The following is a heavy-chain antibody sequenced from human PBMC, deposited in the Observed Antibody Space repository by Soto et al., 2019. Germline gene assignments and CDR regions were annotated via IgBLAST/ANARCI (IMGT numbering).Heavy chain of an antibody. CDR2: ISYDGSNR. V-gene: IGHV3-30*18. CDR1: GFSFSNYG. Sequence: PGGSLRLSCAASGFSFSNYGTHWVRQAPGKGLEWVAVISYDGSNRNYGDSVKGRFTISRDNSKNTLYLQMNSLRAEDTAVYYCAKVDVAGGYDYLFFDSWGQGTLVTVSS. D-gene: IGHD5-12*01. J-gene: IGHJ4*02. CDR3: AKVDVAGGYDYLFFDS.